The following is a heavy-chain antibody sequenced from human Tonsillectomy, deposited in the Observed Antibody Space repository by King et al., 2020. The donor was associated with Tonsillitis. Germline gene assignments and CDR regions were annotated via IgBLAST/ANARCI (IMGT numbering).Heavy chain of an antibody. Sequence: QLQESGSGLVKPSQTLSLTCAVSGGSISSGGYSWSWIRQPPGKGLEWIGYIYHSGSTYYNPSLKSRVTISVDRSKNQFSLKLSSVTAADTAVYYCARVGWLGGWFDPWGQGTLVTVSS. J-gene: IGHJ5*02. CDR3: ARVGWLGGWFDP. CDR2: IYHSGST. D-gene: IGHD3-10*01. CDR1: GGSISSGGYS. V-gene: IGHV4-30-2*01.